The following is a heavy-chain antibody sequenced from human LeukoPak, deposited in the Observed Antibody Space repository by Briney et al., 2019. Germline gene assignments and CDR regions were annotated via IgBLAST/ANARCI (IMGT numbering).Heavy chain of an antibody. CDR2: IYYSGST. Sequence: PSETLSLTCTVSGGSISSYYWSWIRQPPGKGLEWIAYIYYSGSTNYNPSLKSRVSISVDTSKNQFSLKLRSVTAADTAVYYCARDGRLLNYNMDVWGKGTTVTVSS. CDR1: GGSISSYY. CDR3: ARDGRLLNYNMDV. V-gene: IGHV4-59*01. D-gene: IGHD2-15*01. J-gene: IGHJ6*03.